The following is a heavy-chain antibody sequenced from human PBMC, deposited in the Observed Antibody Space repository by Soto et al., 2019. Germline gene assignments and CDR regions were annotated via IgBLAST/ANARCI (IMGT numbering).Heavy chain of an antibody. V-gene: IGHV1-69*02. CDR3: ARGAWLQQWSPDS. CDR1: GDTFTSYS. CDR2: IIPVVDMA. J-gene: IGHJ4*02. Sequence: QVQLVQSGAEVKKPGSSVKVSCKASGDTFTSYSVNWVRQAPGQGPEWMGRIIPVVDMANYAQKFQGRVTITADKATSTSYMELSSLRSEDTAIYFCARGAWLQQWSPDSWGQGTVVTVSS. D-gene: IGHD5-18*01.